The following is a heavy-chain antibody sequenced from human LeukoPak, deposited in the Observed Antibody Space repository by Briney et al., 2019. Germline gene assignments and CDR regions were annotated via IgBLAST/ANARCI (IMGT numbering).Heavy chain of an antibody. CDR3: ARGYAFWSGYSYYFDY. J-gene: IGHJ4*02. CDR1: GFTLSSEW. Sequence: GGSLRLSCAASGFTLSSEWMSWVRQDRGKGVEWVANIKQDGSEKYYVDCVKGRFTISRDNAKNSMYLQMNSLSAEDTAVYYCARGYAFWSGYSYYFDYWGQGTLVTVSS. CDR2: IKQDGSEK. D-gene: IGHD3-3*01. V-gene: IGHV3-7*01.